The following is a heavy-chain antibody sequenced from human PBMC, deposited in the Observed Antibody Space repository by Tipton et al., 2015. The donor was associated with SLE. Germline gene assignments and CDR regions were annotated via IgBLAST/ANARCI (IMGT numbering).Heavy chain of an antibody. CDR3: AREGLYDATGHYYFDY. D-gene: IGHD4/OR15-4a*01. CDR2: IYSSGRT. J-gene: IGHJ4*02. Sequence: TLSLTCSVTNGSISRYYWSWIRQPAGKGLEWIGRIYSSGRTNYNPSLKSQVTMSVDTSKNTFSLHLTSVTAADTALYYCAREGLYDATGHYYFDYWGQGMLVTVSS. CDR1: NGSISRYY. V-gene: IGHV4-4*07.